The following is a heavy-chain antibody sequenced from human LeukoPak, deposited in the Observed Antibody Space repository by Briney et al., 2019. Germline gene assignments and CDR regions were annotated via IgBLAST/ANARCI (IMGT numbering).Heavy chain of an antibody. CDR3: ARLGEPEVYFDY. D-gene: IGHD3-16*01. V-gene: IGHV1-2*02. J-gene: IGHJ4*02. CDR1: GFTFSSYS. CDR2: INPNSGGT. Sequence: GGSLRLSCAASGFTFSSYSMHWVRQAPGQGLEWMGWINPNSGGTNYAQKFQGRVTMTRDTSISTAYMELNRLRSDDTAVYYCARLGEPEVYFDYWGQGTLVTVSS.